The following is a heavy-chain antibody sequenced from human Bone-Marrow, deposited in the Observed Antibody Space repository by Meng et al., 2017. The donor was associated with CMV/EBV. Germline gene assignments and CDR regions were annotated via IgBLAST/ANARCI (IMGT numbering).Heavy chain of an antibody. Sequence: GESLKISCAASGFSVSSNDMSWVRQAPGKGLEWVSVVRKDDTTHYTNSVKGRFTISRDNSKNILYLQMNSLRAEDTAKYYCAGVSCPTTSCYWRNWGQGTQVTVSS. CDR2: VRKDDTT. CDR3: AGVSCPTTSCYWRN. CDR1: GFSVSSND. V-gene: IGHV3-53*01. D-gene: IGHD2-2*01. J-gene: IGHJ4*01.